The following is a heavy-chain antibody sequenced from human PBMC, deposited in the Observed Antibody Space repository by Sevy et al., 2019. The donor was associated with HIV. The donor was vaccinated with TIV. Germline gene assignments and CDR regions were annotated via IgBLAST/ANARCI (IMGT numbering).Heavy chain of an antibody. CDR1: GYTLTKLA. J-gene: IGHJ5*02. CDR2: FDPQDDEI. Sequence: ASVKVSCKVSGYTLTKLAIHWVRHAPGKGLEWMGDFDPQDDEILYAQRFQGRLTMTEDTSTETAYMELSSLTSEDTAVYYCATVGLTYYSGSSSYQGDWFDPWGQGTLVTVSS. CDR3: ATVGLTYYSGSSSYQGDWFDP. V-gene: IGHV1-24*01. D-gene: IGHD2-15*01.